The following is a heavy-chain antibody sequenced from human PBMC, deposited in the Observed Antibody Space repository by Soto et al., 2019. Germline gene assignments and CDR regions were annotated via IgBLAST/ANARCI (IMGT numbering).Heavy chain of an antibody. Sequence: PSETLSLTCTVCGGSVSSGSYYWSWIRQPPGKGLEGIGYIYYSGSTNYNPSLKSRVTISVDTSKNQFSLKLSSVTAADTAVYYCARDCVGVPAAIQGGMDVWGQGTTVTVSS. J-gene: IGHJ6*02. CDR2: IYYSGST. D-gene: IGHD2-2*01. V-gene: IGHV4-61*01. CDR3: ARDCVGVPAAIQGGMDV. CDR1: GGSVSSGSYY.